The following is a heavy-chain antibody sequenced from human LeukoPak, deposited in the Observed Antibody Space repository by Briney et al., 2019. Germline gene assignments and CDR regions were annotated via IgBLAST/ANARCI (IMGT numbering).Heavy chain of an antibody. CDR2: ISYDGSNK. CDR3: ARLGGGPENSDY. Sequence: PGGSLRLSCAASGFTFSSYAMHWVRQAPGKGLEWVAVISYDGSNKYYADSVKGRFTISRDNSKNTLYLQMNSLRAEDTAVYYCARLGGGPENSDYWGQGTLVTVSS. D-gene: IGHD2-15*01. CDR1: GFTFSSYA. V-gene: IGHV3-30*04. J-gene: IGHJ4*02.